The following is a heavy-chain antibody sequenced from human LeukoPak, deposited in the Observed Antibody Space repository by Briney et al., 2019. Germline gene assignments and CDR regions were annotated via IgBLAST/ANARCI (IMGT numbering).Heavy chain of an antibody. CDR3: ARYCSSTSCYHYFDY. J-gene: IGHJ4*02. CDR1: GLTFSGYW. Sequence: GGSLRLSCAASGLTFSGYWVNWVRQAPGKGLEWVANIKTDGSEKYYVDSVKGRFTISRDNAKNSLYLQMTSLRAEDTAVYYCARYCSSTSCYHYFDYWGQGTLVTVSS. CDR2: IKTDGSEK. D-gene: IGHD2-2*01. V-gene: IGHV3-7*04.